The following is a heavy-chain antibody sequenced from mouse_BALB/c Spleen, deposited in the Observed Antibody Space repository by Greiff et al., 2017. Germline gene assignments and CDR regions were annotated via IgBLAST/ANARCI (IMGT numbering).Heavy chain of an antibody. V-gene: IGHV1S81*02. CDR1: GYTFTSYY. Sequence: VQLQQSGAELVKPGASVKLSCKASGYTFTSYYMYWVKQRPGQGLEWIGEINPSNGGTNFNEKFKSKATLTVDKSSSTAYMQLSSLTSEDSAVYYCTRSYYDYDGRFDYWGQGTTLTVSS. CDR3: TRSYYDYDGRFDY. J-gene: IGHJ2*01. CDR2: INPSNGGT. D-gene: IGHD2-4*01.